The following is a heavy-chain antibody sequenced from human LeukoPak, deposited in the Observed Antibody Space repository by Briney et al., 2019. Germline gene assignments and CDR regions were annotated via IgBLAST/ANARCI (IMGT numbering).Heavy chain of an antibody. D-gene: IGHD4-17*01. J-gene: IGHJ4*02. Sequence: SETLSLTCTVSGGSISSGSYYWSWIRQPAGKGLEWIGRIYTSGSTNYNPSLKSRVTISVDTSKNQFSLKLSSVTAADTAVYYCARKPSYGDYESWGQGTLVTVSS. CDR3: ARKPSYGDYES. CDR2: IYTSGST. CDR1: GGSISSGSYY. V-gene: IGHV4-61*02.